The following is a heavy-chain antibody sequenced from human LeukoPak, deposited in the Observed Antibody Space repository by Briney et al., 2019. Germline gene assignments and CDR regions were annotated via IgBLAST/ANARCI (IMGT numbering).Heavy chain of an antibody. CDR1: GYTFTSYG. Sequence: GASVKVSCKASGYTFTSYGISWVRQAPGQGLEWMGWINPNSGGTNYAQRFQGWVTMTRDTSISTAYMELSRLRSDDTAVYYCAGPEDYSNPGVDYWGQGTLVTVSS. V-gene: IGHV1-2*04. CDR2: INPNSGGT. CDR3: AGPEDYSNPGVDY. J-gene: IGHJ4*02. D-gene: IGHD4-11*01.